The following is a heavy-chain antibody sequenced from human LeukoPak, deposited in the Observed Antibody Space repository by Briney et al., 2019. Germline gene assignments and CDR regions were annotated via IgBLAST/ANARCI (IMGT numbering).Heavy chain of an antibody. Sequence: SETLSLTCSVSGGSVSSYYWSWIRQPPGKGLEWIGFFHDGGSTNYNPSFKSRVTISVDTSKNQVYLKLNSATAADTAVYFCAKFYFDSSGYYDVFDIWGQGTMVTVSS. CDR2: FHDGGST. CDR1: GGSVSSYY. CDR3: AKFYFDSSGYYDVFDI. D-gene: IGHD3-22*01. J-gene: IGHJ3*02. V-gene: IGHV4-59*02.